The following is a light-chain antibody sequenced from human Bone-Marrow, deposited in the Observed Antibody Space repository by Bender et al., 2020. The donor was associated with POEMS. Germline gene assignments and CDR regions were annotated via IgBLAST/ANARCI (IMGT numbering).Light chain of an antibody. CDR1: SSDVGGYNY. Sequence: QSALTQPASVSGSPGQSITISCTGTSSDVGGYNYVSWYQQHPGKAPKVMIYEVTKRPSGVSNRFSGSKSGYTASQTISGLQAEDEADYYCCSYAGSNTLVFGGGTKLTVL. CDR3: CSYAGSNTLV. J-gene: IGLJ2*01. CDR2: EVT. V-gene: IGLV2-23*02.